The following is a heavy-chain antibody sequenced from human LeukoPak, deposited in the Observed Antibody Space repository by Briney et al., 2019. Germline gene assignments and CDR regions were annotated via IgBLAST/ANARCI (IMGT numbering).Heavy chain of an antibody. D-gene: IGHD1-26*01. CDR2: IYYSGST. CDR3: ARASIVRESREYYYYYGMDV. V-gene: IGHV4-59*01. Sequence: SETLSLTCTVSGGSISSYYWSWIRQPPGKGLEWIGYIYYSGSTNYNPSLKSRVTISVDTSKNQFSLKLSSVTAADTAVYYCARASIVRESREYYYYYGMDVWGQGTTVTVSS. CDR1: GGSISSYY. J-gene: IGHJ6*02.